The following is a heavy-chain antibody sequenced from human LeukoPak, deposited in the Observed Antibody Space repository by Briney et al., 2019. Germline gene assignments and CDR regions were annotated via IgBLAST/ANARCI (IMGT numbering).Heavy chain of an antibody. J-gene: IGHJ5*02. Sequence: GGSLRLSCAASGFTFSSYSMNWVRQAPGKGLEWVSSISSSSSYIYCADSVKGRFTISRDNAKNSLYLQMSSLRAEDTAVYYCARARSGYYPWGFDPWGQGTLVTVSS. CDR2: ISSSSSYI. D-gene: IGHD3-22*01. CDR1: GFTFSSYS. V-gene: IGHV3-21*01. CDR3: ARARSGYYPWGFDP.